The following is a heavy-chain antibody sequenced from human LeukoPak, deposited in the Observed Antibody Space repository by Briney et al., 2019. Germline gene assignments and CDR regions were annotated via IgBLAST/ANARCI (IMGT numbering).Heavy chain of an antibody. CDR3: ARDAGIAARGFGY. CDR1: GFTFSSYE. V-gene: IGHV3-21*01. J-gene: IGHJ4*02. CDR2: ISSSSSYI. D-gene: IGHD6-6*01. Sequence: GGSLRLSCAASGFTFSSYEMNWVRQAPGKGLEWVSSISSSSSYIYYADSVKGRFTISRDNAKNSLYLQMNSLRAEDTAVYYCARDAGIAARGFGYWGQGTLVTVSS.